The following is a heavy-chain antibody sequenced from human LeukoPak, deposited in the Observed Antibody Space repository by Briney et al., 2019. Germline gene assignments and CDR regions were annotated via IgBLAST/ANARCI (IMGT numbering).Heavy chain of an antibody. CDR3: AKRVQYDDSHYCIFDY. J-gene: IGHJ4*02. V-gene: IGHV3-23*01. CDR1: GLTFSNYV. CDR2: IDANAVGT. Sequence: PGGSLKHLLAASGLTFSNYVMNWVRQAPGKGLEWVSTIDANAVGTYYADSVKGRLTISSDNSKNTLYLQMSSLRAEDTAVYYCAKRVQYDDSHYCIFDYRQRGPVVTVSS. D-gene: IGHD3-22*01.